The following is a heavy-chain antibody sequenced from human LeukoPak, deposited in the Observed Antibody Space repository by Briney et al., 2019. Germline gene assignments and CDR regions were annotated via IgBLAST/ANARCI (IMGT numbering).Heavy chain of an antibody. Sequence: SETLSLTCTVSGDSISSYYWSWIRQPPGKGLEWIGYIYYSGSTNYNPSLKSRVTISVDTSKNQFSLKLSSVTAADTAVYYCARGRQWLVDWGQGTLVTVSS. D-gene: IGHD6-19*01. CDR2: IYYSGST. CDR3: ARGRQWLVD. V-gene: IGHV4-59*08. J-gene: IGHJ4*02. CDR1: GDSISSYY.